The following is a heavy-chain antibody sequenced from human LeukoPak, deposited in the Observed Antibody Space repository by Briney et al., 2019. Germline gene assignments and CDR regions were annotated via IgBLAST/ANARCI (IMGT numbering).Heavy chain of an antibody. V-gene: IGHV3-72*01. CDR2: TRNKANSYTT. D-gene: IGHD1-26*01. CDR3: ARDYSSGSYGGGFDY. Sequence: GGSLRLSCAASGFTFSDHYMDWVRQAPGKGLEWVGRTRNKANSYTTEYAASVKGRFTISRDDSKNSLYLQMNSLRADDTAVYYCARDYSSGSYGGGFDYWGQGTLVTVSS. CDR1: GFTFSDHY. J-gene: IGHJ4*02.